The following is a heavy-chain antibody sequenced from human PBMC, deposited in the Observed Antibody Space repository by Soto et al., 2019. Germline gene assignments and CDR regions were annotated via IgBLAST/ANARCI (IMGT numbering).Heavy chain of an antibody. CDR2: ISYDGSNK. CDR1: GFTFSSYA. V-gene: IGHV3-30-3*01. Sequence: TGGSLRLSCAASGFTFSSYAMHWVRQAPGKGLEWVAVISYDGSNKYYADSVKGRFTISRDNSKNTLYLQMNSLRAEDTAVYYCAKGSSDSRPYYFDYWGQGSLVTVS. D-gene: IGHD6-19*01. CDR3: AKGSSDSRPYYFDY. J-gene: IGHJ4*02.